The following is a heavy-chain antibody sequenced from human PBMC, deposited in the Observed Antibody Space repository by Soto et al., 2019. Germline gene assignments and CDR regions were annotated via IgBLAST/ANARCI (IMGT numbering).Heavy chain of an antibody. CDR3: AKRAAARGVGY. CDR2: ISGSGGST. D-gene: IGHD6-13*01. J-gene: IGHJ4*02. CDR1: GFPFSSYA. V-gene: IGHV3-23*01. Sequence: GGSLRLSCAASGFPFSSYAMSWIRQAPGKGLEWVSAISGSGGSTYYADSVKGRFTISRDNSKNTLYLQMNSLRAEDTAVYYCAKRAAARGVGYWGQGTLVTVSS.